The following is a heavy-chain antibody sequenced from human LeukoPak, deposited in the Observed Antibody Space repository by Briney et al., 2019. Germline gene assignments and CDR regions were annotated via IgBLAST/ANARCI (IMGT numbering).Heavy chain of an antibody. CDR2: ISGSGGST. J-gene: IGHJ4*02. V-gene: IGHV3-23*01. Sequence: PGGSLRLSCAASGFSFSSYSMNWARQAPGKGLEWVSAISGSGGSTYYADSVKGRFTISRDYSKNTLYLQMNSLRAEDTAVYYCAKFHIVVVNGYFDYWGQGTLVTVSS. CDR1: GFSFSSYS. CDR3: AKFHIVVVNGYFDY. D-gene: IGHD2-21*01.